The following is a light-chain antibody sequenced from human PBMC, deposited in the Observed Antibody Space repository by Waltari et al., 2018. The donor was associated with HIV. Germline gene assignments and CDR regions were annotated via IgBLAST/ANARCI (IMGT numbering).Light chain of an antibody. CDR3: NSRDSRGNHRV. CDR1: SLRSYY. V-gene: IGLV3-19*01. Sequence: SSELTQDPAVSVALGQTVRITCQGDSLRSYYASWYQQKPGQAPVLVIYGKNNRPSGIPDRCSGSSSGNTASLTITGAQAEDEADYYCNSRDSRGNHRVFGGGTKLTVL. CDR2: GKN. J-gene: IGLJ2*01.